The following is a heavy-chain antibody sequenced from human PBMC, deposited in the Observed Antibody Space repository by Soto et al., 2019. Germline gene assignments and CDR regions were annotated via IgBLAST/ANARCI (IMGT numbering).Heavy chain of an antibody. V-gene: IGHV4-61*01. D-gene: IGHD7-27*01. CDR3: ARDYVTGERFEY. CDR2: IYYIGST. J-gene: IGHJ4*02. CDR1: GGSVSSGSYY. Sequence: SETLSLTCSVSGGSVSSGSYYWSWIRQPPGKGLEWIGYIYYIGSTNYNPSLKSRVTISVDTSKNQFSLKLSSVTAADTAVYYCARDYVTGERFEYWGQGALVTVSS.